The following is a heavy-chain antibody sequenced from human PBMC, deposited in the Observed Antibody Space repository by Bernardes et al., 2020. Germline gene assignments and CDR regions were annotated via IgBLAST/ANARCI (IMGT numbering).Heavy chain of an antibody. J-gene: IGHJ4*02. D-gene: IGHD1-26*01. CDR1: GYTFTSYG. CDR3: ARVPRMIAGEYYFDY. V-gene: IGHV1-18*01. Sequence: ASMKVSCKASGYTFTSYGISWVRQAPGQGLEWMGWISAYNGNTNYAQKLQGRVTMTTDTSTSTAYMELRSLRSDDTAVYYCARVPRMIAGEYYFDYWGQGTLVTVSS. CDR2: ISAYNGNT.